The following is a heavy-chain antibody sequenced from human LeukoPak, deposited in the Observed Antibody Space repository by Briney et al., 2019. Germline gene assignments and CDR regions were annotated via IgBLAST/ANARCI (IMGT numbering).Heavy chain of an antibody. J-gene: IGHJ4*02. D-gene: IGHD6-19*01. Sequence: PSETLSLTCTVSGGSINSRSYYWGWIRQPPGKGLEWIGSIYYSGSTYYNPSLKSRGTMSVGTSKNQFSLKLSSVTAADTAVYYCARQEDSSGWYGIVDYWGQGTLVTVSS. CDR3: ARQEDSSGWYGIVDY. CDR1: GGSINSRSYY. V-gene: IGHV4-39*01. CDR2: IYYSGST.